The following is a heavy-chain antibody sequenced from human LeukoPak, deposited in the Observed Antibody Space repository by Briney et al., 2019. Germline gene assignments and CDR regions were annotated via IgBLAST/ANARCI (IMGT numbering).Heavy chain of an antibody. Sequence: GGSLXLSCAASGFSLSGSDIHWVRQPSGKGLEWVGRIRNKAINYATAYAASVKDRFTISRDDSKNTAYLQMNSLKTEDTAVYYCTRLGDNSWGQGTLVTVSS. D-gene: IGHD2-21*01. V-gene: IGHV3-73*01. CDR2: IRNKAINYAT. J-gene: IGHJ4*02. CDR1: GFSLSGSD. CDR3: TRLGDNS.